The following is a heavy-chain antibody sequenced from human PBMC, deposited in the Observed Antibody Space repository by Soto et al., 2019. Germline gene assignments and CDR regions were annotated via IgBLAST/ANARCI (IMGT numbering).Heavy chain of an antibody. D-gene: IGHD6-13*01. V-gene: IGHV5-51*01. CDR1: GYSFTSYW. Sequence: GESLKISCKGSGYSFTSYWIGWVRQMPGKGLEWMGIIYPGDSDTRYSPSFQGQVNISADKSISTAYLQWSSLKASDTAMYYCARDPYSSSSLSYAFDIWGQGTMVTVSS. J-gene: IGHJ3*02. CDR2: IYPGDSDT. CDR3: ARDPYSSSSLSYAFDI.